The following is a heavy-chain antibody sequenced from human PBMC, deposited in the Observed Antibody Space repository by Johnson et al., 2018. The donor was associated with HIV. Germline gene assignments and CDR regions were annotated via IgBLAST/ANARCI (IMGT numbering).Heavy chain of an antibody. V-gene: IGHV3-20*04. CDR1: GFTFDDYG. Sequence: EQLVESGGGVVRPGGSLRLSCAASGFTFDDYGMSWVRQAPGKGLEWVSGINWNGGSTGYADSVKGRFTISRDNAKNSLYLQMNSLGAEDTALYYCAKQYYGSGGSVHALDIWGQGTIVTVSS. CDR3: AKQYYGSGGSVHALDI. CDR2: INWNGGST. D-gene: IGHD3-10*01. J-gene: IGHJ3*02.